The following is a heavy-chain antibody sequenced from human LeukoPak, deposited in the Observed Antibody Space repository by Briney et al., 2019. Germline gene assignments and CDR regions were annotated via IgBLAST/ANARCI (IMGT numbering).Heavy chain of an antibody. CDR2: LYTDDTT. CDR1: GFTVSDYY. V-gene: IGHV3-53*01. J-gene: IGHJ4*02. CDR3: ARGGAFYWNPRY. D-gene: IGHD1-1*01. Sequence: GGFLRLSCVASGFTVSDYYMSWVRQAPGKGLEWVSLLYTDDTTIYADSVEGRFTISRDDSKNTIYLHMTTLRGEDTAVYYCARGGAFYWNPRYWGQGTLVTVSS.